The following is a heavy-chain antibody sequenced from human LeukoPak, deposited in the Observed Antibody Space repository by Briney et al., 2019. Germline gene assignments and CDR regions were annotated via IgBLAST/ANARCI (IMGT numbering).Heavy chain of an antibody. J-gene: IGHJ4*02. Sequence: GASVKVSCKASGYTFTGYYMHWVRQAPGQGLEWMGWINPNSGGTNYAQKFQGRVTMTRDTSISTAYMELSRLRSDDTAVYYCARALVKSTIRRYYDILTGLRSRIGGYWGQGTLVTVSS. D-gene: IGHD3-9*01. CDR1: GYTFTGYY. CDR2: INPNSGGT. V-gene: IGHV1-2*02. CDR3: ARALVKSTIRRYYDILTGLRSRIGGY.